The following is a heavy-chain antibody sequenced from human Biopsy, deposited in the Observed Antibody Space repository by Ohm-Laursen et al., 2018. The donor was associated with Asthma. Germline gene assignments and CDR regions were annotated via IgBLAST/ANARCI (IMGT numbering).Heavy chain of an antibody. CDR2: IYHSGTT. J-gene: IGHJ6*02. D-gene: IGHD3-10*01. CDR3: AREKAYGSGSLYGMDV. V-gene: IGHV4-31*03. Sequence: TLSLTCTVSGGSLTSACWSWVRQYPEKGLEWIGYIYHSGTTFYNPSLKSRVPMSVDTSKNQVSLKLSSVTAADTAVYYCAREKAYGSGSLYGMDVWGHGTTVTVSS. CDR1: GGSLTSAC.